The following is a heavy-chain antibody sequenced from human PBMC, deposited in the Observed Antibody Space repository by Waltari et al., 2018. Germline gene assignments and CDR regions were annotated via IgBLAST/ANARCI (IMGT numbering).Heavy chain of an antibody. CDR3: ARGSKDSGRDV. CDR2: IGSSGDT. Sequence: EVQLLESGGRLVQPGGSLRLSCAASGFTFSSYVLIWVRQAPGKGVGWVSSIGSSGDTYYAGSVKGRFTISRDNSKNTLYLQMNSLRAEDTALYYCARGSKDSGRDVWGQGTTVTVSS. CDR1: GFTFSSYV. J-gene: IGHJ6*02. D-gene: IGHD1-26*01. V-gene: IGHV3-23*01.